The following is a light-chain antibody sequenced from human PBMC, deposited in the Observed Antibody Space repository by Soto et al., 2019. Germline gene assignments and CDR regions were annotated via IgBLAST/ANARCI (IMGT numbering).Light chain of an antibody. CDR2: GAS. CDR1: QSVSNNY. J-gene: IGKJ5*01. Sequence: EIVLTQSPGTLSLSPGERATLSCRASQSVSNNYLAWYQQKPGQAPRLLIYGASNRATGIPARFSGSGSGTDFTLTISSLEPEDFAVYYCQQRSNWLITFGQGTRLEI. CDR3: QQRSNWLIT. V-gene: IGKV3-11*01.